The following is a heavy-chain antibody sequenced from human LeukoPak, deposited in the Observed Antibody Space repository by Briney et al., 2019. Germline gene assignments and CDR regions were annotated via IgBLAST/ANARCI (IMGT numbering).Heavy chain of an antibody. CDR2: ISGSGSST. Sequence: PGGSLRLSCAASGFTFNNYAMTWVRQAPGKGLEWVSAISGSGSSTYYADSVKGRFTISRDNSKNSLYLQMDSLRADDTAVYYCAKPATRLAARPNFDYWGLGTLVAVSS. J-gene: IGHJ4*02. CDR1: GFTFNNYA. CDR3: AKPATRLAARPNFDY. V-gene: IGHV3-23*01. D-gene: IGHD6-6*01.